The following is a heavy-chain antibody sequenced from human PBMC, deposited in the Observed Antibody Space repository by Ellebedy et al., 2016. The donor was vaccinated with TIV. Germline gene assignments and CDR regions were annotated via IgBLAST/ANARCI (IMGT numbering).Heavy chain of an antibody. V-gene: IGHV1-8*03. Sequence: AASVKVSCKASGYTFTSYDINWVRQATGQGLEWMGWMNPNSGNTGYAQKFQGRVTITRNTSISTAYMELSSLRSEDTAVYYCARVRCSGGSCKWGVSYFDYWGQGTLVTVSS. D-gene: IGHD2-15*01. CDR3: ARVRCSGGSCKWGVSYFDY. J-gene: IGHJ4*02. CDR2: MNPNSGNT. CDR1: GYTFTSYD.